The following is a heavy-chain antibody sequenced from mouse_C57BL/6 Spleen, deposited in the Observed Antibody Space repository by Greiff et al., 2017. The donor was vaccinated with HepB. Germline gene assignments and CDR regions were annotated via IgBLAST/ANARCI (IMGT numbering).Heavy chain of an antibody. V-gene: IGHV1-53*01. CDR1: GYTFTSYW. Sequence: LQESGTELVKPGASVKLSCKASGYTFTSYWMHWVKQRPGQGLEWIGNINPSNGGTNYNEKVKSKATLTVDKSSSTAYMQLSSLTSEDSAVYYCATTHYGSSYWYFDVWGTGTTVTVSS. CDR3: ATTHYGSSYWYFDV. D-gene: IGHD1-1*01. CDR2: INPSNGGT. J-gene: IGHJ1*03.